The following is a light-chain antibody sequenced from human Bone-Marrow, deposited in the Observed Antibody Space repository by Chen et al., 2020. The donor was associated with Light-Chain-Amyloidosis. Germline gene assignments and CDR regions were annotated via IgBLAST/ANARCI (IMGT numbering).Light chain of an antibody. Sequence: SYVLTQPSSVSVAPGETATIACGGNNIGSTSVHWYQQTPGQDPLLVVYDDSDRPSGIPERLSCSNSGNTATLTISRVEAGDEADYYCQVWDRSSDRPVFGGGTKLTVL. CDR1: NIGSTS. CDR2: DDS. CDR3: QVWDRSSDRPV. V-gene: IGLV3-21*02. J-gene: IGLJ3*02.